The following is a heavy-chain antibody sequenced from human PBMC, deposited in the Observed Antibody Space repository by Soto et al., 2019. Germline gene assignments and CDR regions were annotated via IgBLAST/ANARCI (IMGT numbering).Heavy chain of an antibody. V-gene: IGHV4-39*01. Sequence: SETLSLTCTVSGGSISSSSYYWGWIRQPPGKGLEWIGSIYYSGSTYYNPSLKSRVTISVDTSKNQFSLKLSSVTAADTAVYSCGRVAPGDIVVVPAAVNLDYWGQGTLVTVSS. D-gene: IGHD2-2*01. CDR2: IYYSGST. CDR1: GGSISSSSYY. J-gene: IGHJ4*02. CDR3: GRVAPGDIVVVPAAVNLDY.